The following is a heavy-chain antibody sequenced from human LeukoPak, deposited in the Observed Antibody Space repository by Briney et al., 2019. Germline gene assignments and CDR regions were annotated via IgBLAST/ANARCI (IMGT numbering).Heavy chain of an antibody. CDR2: XXXXGGNT. Sequence: GGSLRLSCAASGFTFSNYDMSWVRQAPGXGLEXXXXXXXXGGNTYYADSVKGRFTISRDNSKNTLSLHMNSLRVDDTAVYYCAKQGYCGSTSCPLQFDYWGQGALVTVSS. CDR3: AKQGYCGSTSCPLQFDY. CDR1: GFTFSNYD. D-gene: IGHD2-2*01. V-gene: IGHV3-23*01. J-gene: IGHJ4*02.